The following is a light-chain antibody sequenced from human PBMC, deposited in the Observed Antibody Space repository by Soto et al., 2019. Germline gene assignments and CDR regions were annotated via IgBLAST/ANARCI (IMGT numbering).Light chain of an antibody. Sequence: EIVLKQSPCTLSLSPGERATLSCRASQSVSSSYLAWYQQKPGQAPRLLIYGASSRATGIPDRFSGSGSGTDFTLTISRLEPEDFAVYYCQQYGSSPRTFGQGTKVEIK. J-gene: IGKJ1*01. V-gene: IGKV3-20*01. CDR3: QQYGSSPRT. CDR1: QSVSSSY. CDR2: GAS.